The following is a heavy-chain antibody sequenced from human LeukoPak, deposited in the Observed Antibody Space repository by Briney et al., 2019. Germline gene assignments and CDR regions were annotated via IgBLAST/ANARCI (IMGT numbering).Heavy chain of an antibody. Sequence: PSETLSLTCTVSGGSISSRSYYWGWIRQPPGKGLEWIGSIYYSGSTYYIPSLKSRVTISVDTSKNQFSLKLSSVTAADTAVYYCARDTGSSSGWHDYWGQGTLVTVSS. V-gene: IGHV4-39*02. J-gene: IGHJ4*02. D-gene: IGHD6-19*01. CDR1: GGSISSRSYY. CDR3: ARDTGSSSGWHDY. CDR2: IYYSGST.